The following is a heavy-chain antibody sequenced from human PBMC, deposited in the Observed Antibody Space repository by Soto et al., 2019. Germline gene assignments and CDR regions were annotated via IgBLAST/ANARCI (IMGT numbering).Heavy chain of an antibody. Sequence: HPGGSLRLSCVGSGFTFKNYGIHWVRQAPGKGLEWVATISYDGHSKYYPDSVKGRITISRDDSESAVFLEIATLRPEDAAVYYCAKDPPGDFNYPHNRYYGMEVWGQGTTVTVSS. CDR1: GFTFKNYG. CDR3: AKDPPGDFNYPHNRYYGMEV. CDR2: ISYDGHSK. D-gene: IGHD1-1*01. V-gene: IGHV3-30*18. J-gene: IGHJ6*02.